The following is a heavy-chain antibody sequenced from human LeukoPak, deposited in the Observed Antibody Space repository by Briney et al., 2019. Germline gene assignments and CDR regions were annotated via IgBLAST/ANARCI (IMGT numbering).Heavy chain of an antibody. D-gene: IGHD3-22*01. Sequence: GGSLRLSCAASGFTFSRYWMHWVRRAPGKGLVWVSRISTDGSSTSYADSVKGRFTISRDNAKNTLYLEMNSLRAEDTAVYYCARYYYDSSGRLDYWGQGTLVTVSS. CDR2: ISTDGSST. CDR1: GFTFSRYW. CDR3: ARYYYDSSGRLDY. J-gene: IGHJ4*02. V-gene: IGHV3-74*01.